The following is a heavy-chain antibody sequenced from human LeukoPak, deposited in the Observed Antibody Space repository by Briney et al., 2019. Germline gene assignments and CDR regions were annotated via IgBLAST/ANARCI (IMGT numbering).Heavy chain of an antibody. D-gene: IGHD6-6*01. J-gene: IGHJ4*02. V-gene: IGHV5-51*01. CDR1: GYNFTDFW. CDR2: IYPGDSDI. CDR3: ARQSIAARAWHFDY. Sequence: GESLKISCKGSGYNFTDFWIDWVRQVPGKGLEWMGIIYPGDSDIRYSPSFQGQVTISADKSISTAYLQWSSLKASDTAMYYCARQSIAARAWHFDYWGQGTLVTVSS.